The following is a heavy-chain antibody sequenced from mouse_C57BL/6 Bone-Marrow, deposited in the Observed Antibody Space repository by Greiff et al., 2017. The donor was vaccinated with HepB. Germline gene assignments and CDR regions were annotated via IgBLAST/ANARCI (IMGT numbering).Heavy chain of an antibody. D-gene: IGHD2-12*01. J-gene: IGHJ2*01. CDR1: GYTFTSYW. CDR3: ARNDAPYYFDY. CDR2: IDPSDSYT. V-gene: IGHV1-69*01. Sequence: QVQLQQPGAELVMPGASVKLSCKASGYTFTSYWMHWVKQRPGQGLEWIGEIDPSDSYTNYNQKFKGKSTLTVDKSSSTAYMQLSSLTSEDSAVYYCARNDAPYYFDYWGQGTTLTVSS.